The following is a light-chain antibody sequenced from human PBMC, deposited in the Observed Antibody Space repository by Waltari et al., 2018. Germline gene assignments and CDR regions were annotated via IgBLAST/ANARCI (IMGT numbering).Light chain of an antibody. CDR2: RDD. CDR3: AAWDDSLSALV. Sequence: QSLLTQAPSPSGTPGQRITISCSGGSSNIGSNYVIWYQPVPGAAPKLLIGRDDHRPSGVPDRISGSKSGTSASLAISGLRSEDEADYYCAAWDDSLSALVFGGGTKLTVL. V-gene: IGLV1-47*01. CDR1: SSNIGSNY. J-gene: IGLJ3*02.